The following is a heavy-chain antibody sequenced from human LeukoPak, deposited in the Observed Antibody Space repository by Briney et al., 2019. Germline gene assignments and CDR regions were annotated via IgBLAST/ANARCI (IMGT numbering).Heavy chain of an antibody. CDR2: IYDSGNE. D-gene: IGHD2/OR15-2a*01. J-gene: IGHJ6*03. V-gene: IGHV4-39*01. CDR1: GGSISTSAFY. Sequence: SETLSLTCTVSGGSISTSAFYWGWIRQPPGKGLEWIGSIYDSGNEFYNPSLKSRVTISADTSKNQFSLKLNSVTAADTAMYYCARQISDYYYYYMDVWAKGSRSPSP. CDR3: ARQISDYYYYYMDV.